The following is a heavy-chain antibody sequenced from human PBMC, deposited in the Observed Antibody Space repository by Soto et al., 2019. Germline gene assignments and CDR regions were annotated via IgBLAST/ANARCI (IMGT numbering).Heavy chain of an antibody. D-gene: IGHD4-4*01. Sequence: PGGSLRLSCAASGFTFSSYWMHWVRQATGKGLVWVSRINSDGSSTSYADSVKGRFTISRDNAKNTLYLQMNSLRAEDTAVYYCARYRNDYSNYFYYYYMDVWGKGTTVTVSS. J-gene: IGHJ6*03. V-gene: IGHV3-74*01. CDR3: ARYRNDYSNYFYYYYMDV. CDR2: INSDGSST. CDR1: GFTFSSYW.